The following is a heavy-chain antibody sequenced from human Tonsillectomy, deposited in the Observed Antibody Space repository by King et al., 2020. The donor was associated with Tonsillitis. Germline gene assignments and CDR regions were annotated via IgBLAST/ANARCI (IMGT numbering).Heavy chain of an antibody. CDR2: ISYDGSNK. CDR3: ARDFSFIWRAFVY. V-gene: IGHV3-30*04. Sequence: VQLVESGGGVVQPGRSLRLSCAASGFTFSSYAMHWVRQAPGKGLEWVAVISYDGSNKYYADSVEGRFTISRDNSKNTLYLQMNSLRAEDTAVYYCARDFSFIWRAFVYWGQGTLVTVSS. D-gene: IGHD3-16*01. CDR1: GFTFSSYA. J-gene: IGHJ4*02.